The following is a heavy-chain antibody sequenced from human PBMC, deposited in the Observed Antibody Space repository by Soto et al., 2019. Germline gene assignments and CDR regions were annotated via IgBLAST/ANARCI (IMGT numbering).Heavy chain of an antibody. Sequence: QVQLVQSGAEEKKPGASVKVSCKASGYTFTGYDMNWVRQATGQRLEWMGWINAGNGNTKYSQKFQGRVTITRDTAACAAYMELSILSSEDTAVYYCAIAVAVPADSDYGGQGTLVTVSS. CDR1: GYTFTGYD. V-gene: IGHV1-3*05. D-gene: IGHD6-19*01. J-gene: IGHJ4*02. CDR2: INAGNGNT. CDR3: AIAVAVPADSDY.